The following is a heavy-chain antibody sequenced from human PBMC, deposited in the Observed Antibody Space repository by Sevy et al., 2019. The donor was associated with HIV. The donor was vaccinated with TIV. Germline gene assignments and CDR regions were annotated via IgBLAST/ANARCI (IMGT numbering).Heavy chain of an antibody. CDR1: GGSITSLY. Sequence: SETLSLTCTVSGGSITSLYWNWIRQPPGKGLEWIANIYYNGHINYNPSLKSRLTLSLDTSKNQFSLRLSSVTVADTAMYYCAGENAWGRCYSWGQGTLVTVSS. CDR3: AGENAWGRCYS. CDR2: IYYNGHI. J-gene: IGHJ4*02. V-gene: IGHV4-59*08. D-gene: IGHD1-26*01.